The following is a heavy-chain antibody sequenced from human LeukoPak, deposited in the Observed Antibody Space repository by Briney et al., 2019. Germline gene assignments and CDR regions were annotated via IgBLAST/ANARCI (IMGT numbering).Heavy chain of an antibody. CDR2: IGTAGDT. CDR1: GFTFSSYD. D-gene: IGHD5-24*01. CDR3: ARARDGYKIDY. Sequence: QPGGSLRLSCAASGFTFSSYDMHWVRQATGKGLEWVSAIGTAGDTYYPGSVKGRFTISRENAKNSLNLQMNSLRAGDTAVYYCARARDGYKIDYWGQGTLVTVSS. V-gene: IGHV3-13*01. J-gene: IGHJ4*02.